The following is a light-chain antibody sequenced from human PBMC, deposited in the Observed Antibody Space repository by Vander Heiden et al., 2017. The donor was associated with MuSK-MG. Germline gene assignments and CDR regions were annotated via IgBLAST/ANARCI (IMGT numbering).Light chain of an antibody. CDR2: WAS. CDR1: QSVLYTSNNKNY. CDR3: QQYYSPPFT. V-gene: IGKV4-1*01. J-gene: IGKJ3*01. Sequence: DIVMTQSPDSLGVSLGERATITCKSSQSVLYTSNNKNYLAWYQQKPGQPPKLLIYWASTRQSGVPERLSGSGSGTDFTLTINNLQAEDLAVYSCQQYYSPPFTFGPGTTVEIK.